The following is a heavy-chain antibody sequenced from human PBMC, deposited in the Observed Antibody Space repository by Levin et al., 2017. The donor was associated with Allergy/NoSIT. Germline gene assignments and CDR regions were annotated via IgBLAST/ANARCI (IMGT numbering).Heavy chain of an antibody. J-gene: IGHJ4*02. CDR3: AKDRSGSYPGDFDY. CDR1: GFTFSSYA. V-gene: IGHV3-23*01. Sequence: GESLKISCAASGFTFSSYAMSWVRQAPGKGLEWVSAISGSGGSTYYADSVKGRFTISRDNSKNTLYLQMNSLRAEDTAVYYCAKDRSGSYPGDFDYWGQGTLVTVSS. D-gene: IGHD1-26*01. CDR2: ISGSGGST.